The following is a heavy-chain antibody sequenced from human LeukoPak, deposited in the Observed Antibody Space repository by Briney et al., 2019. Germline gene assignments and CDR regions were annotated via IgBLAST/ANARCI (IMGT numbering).Heavy chain of an antibody. CDR2: ISSNGGST. D-gene: IGHD6-6*01. CDR3: ARISSSYDYDY. CDR1: GFTFRSYG. V-gene: IGHV3-64*01. J-gene: IGHJ4*02. Sequence: PGGSLRLSCAASGFTFRSYGMHWVRQAPGKGLEYVAAISSNGGSTDYAYSVKGRFTISRDNSKNTLYLQMGSLRAEDMAVYYCARISSSYDYDYWGQGTLVTVSS.